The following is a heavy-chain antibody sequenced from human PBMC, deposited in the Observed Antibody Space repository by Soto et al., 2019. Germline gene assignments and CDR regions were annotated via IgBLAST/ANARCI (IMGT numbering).Heavy chain of an antibody. J-gene: IGHJ6*02. CDR2: VYHSGST. D-gene: IGHD2-15*01. CDR3: AGGWCGQFHFYHGVDV. V-gene: IGHV4-59*01. Sequence: QVQLQESGPGLVKPSATLSLTCTVSGGSISSYYWIWIRPPPGKGLEWIGYVYHSGSTNYNPSLKSRVAMSVDTSENQISLQLSSVTAADTAVYYCAGGWCGQFHFYHGVDVWGQGTTVTVSS. CDR1: GGSISSYY.